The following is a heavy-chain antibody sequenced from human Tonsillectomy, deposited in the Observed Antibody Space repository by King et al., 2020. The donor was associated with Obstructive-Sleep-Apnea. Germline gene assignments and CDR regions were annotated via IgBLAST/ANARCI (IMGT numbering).Heavy chain of an antibody. CDR1: GFTFSSYA. V-gene: IGHV3-30-3*01. Sequence: VQLVESGGGVVQPGRSLRLSCATSGFTFSSYALHWVRQSPGKGLEWVAVMSYDGTNKYYADSVKGRFTISRDNSKNTLYLQMNSLRPDDTAVYYCARDFGYHYGRADYWGQGTLVIVSS. CDR2: MSYDGTNK. CDR3: ARDFGYHYGRADY. D-gene: IGHD5-18*01. J-gene: IGHJ4*02.